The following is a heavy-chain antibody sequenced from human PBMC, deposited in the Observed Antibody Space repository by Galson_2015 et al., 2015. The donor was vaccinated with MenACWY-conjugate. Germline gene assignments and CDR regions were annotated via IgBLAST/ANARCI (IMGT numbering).Heavy chain of an antibody. CDR2: IYHSGST. CDR3: ARGDHRSSWLWVY. J-gene: IGHJ4*02. V-gene: IGHV4-4*02. Sequence: SETLSLTCAVSGGSISSNNWWSWVRQPPGKGLEWIGEIYHSGSTNYNASLKSRVSITVDKSYNQFTLKMNSVTAADTAVYYCARGDHRSSWLWVYWGQGTLVTVSS. CDR1: GGSISSNNW. D-gene: IGHD6-13*01.